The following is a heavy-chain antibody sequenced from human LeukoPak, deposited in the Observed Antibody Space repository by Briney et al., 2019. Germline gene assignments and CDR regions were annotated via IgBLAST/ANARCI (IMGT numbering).Heavy chain of an antibody. CDR2: IYYSGST. D-gene: IGHD4-17*01. CDR1: GGSISSYY. V-gene: IGHV4-59*01. CDR3: AKDLGELDYGDDLGPY. J-gene: IGHJ4*02. Sequence: SETLSLTCTVSGGSISSYYWSWIRQPPGKGLEWIGYIYYSGSTNYNPSLKSRVTISVDTSKNQFSLKLSSVTAADTAVYYCAKDLGELDYGDDLGPYWGQGTLVTVSS.